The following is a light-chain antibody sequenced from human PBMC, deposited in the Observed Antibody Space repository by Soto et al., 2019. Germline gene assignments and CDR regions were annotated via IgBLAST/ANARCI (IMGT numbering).Light chain of an antibody. CDR2: NNY. J-gene: IGLJ1*01. V-gene: IGLV1-44*01. CDR1: SSNIGSYT. Sequence: QSVLTQPPSASGTPGQRVTISCSGSSSNIGSYTVNWYQQLPGTAPKLLIYNNYQRPSGVPDRFSGSKAGTSASLAISGLQSEDEADYFCAAWDETLNAYYVFGTGTEVTVL. CDR3: AAWDETLNAYYV.